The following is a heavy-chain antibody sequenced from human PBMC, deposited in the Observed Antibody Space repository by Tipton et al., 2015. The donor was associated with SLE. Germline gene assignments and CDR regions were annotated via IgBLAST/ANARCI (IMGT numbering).Heavy chain of an antibody. Sequence: TLSLTCTVSGGSISSGGYYWSWIRQPAGKGLEWIGRIYTSGTTNYNPSLKSRVTLSLDTSSNQFSLDLNSVTAADTAIYYCARSYFGSLHLPYWGQGKLVTVSS. CDR2: IYTSGTT. CDR1: GGSISSGGYY. CDR3: ARSYFGSLHLPY. V-gene: IGHV4-61*02. J-gene: IGHJ4*02. D-gene: IGHD3-10*01.